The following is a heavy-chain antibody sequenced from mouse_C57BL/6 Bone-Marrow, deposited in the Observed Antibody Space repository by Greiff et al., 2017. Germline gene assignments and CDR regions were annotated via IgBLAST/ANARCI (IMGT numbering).Heavy chain of an antibody. CDR2: ISSGGSYT. D-gene: IGHD2-1*01. V-gene: IGHV5-6*01. CDR3: ARQWGNYLAWFAY. Sequence: EVQRVESGGDLVKPGGSLKLSCAASGFTFSSYGMSWVRQTPDKRLEWVATISSGGSYTYYPDSVKGRFTISRDNAKNTLYLQMSSLKSEDTAMYYCARQWGNYLAWFAYWGQGTLVTVSA. CDR1: GFTFSSYG. J-gene: IGHJ3*01.